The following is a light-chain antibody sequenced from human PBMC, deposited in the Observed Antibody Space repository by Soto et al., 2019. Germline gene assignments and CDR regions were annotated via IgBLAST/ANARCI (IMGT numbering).Light chain of an antibody. CDR3: QQYGISPRT. CDR2: GAS. J-gene: IGKJ1*01. CDR1: QSLSNSY. V-gene: IGKV3-20*01. Sequence: EIVLTQSPGTLSLSLGERATLSCRASQSLSNSYLAWYQQTPGQAPRLLIYGASSRATGIPDRFSGSGSGTDFTLTISRLEPEDFAVYYCQQYGISPRTFDQGTKVEIK.